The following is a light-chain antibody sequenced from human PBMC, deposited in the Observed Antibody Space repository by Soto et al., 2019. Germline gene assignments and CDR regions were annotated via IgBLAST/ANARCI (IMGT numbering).Light chain of an antibody. CDR2: EVD. V-gene: IGLV2-8*01. J-gene: IGLJ2*01. CDR3: TPYVDKRGVI. CDR1: TSNIGSYKF. Sequence: QSALTQPPSASGSPGQSVTISCTGATSNIGSYKFISWYQHHPGKAPKLIIYEVDKRPSGVPDRFSGSKSGNTASLTVSGLQAEDDADYYCTPYVDKRGVIFGGGTKVTVL.